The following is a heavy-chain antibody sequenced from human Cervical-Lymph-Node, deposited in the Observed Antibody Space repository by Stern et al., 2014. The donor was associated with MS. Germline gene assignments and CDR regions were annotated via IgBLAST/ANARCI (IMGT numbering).Heavy chain of an antibody. V-gene: IGHV4-34*01. J-gene: IGHJ4*02. CDR1: SGSFSGFH. CDR2: IYHSGGP. Sequence: QVQLQQWGAGLLKPSETLSLTCTVYSGSFSGFHLNWILQSPGKGLAWIGEIYHSGGPHYHHSLESRDTISGGTSKKQFSLKLIAVTAADTAVYYCARGRYCSSTSCSPEGFDYWGQGTLVTVSS. D-gene: IGHD2-2*01. CDR3: ARGRYCSSTSCSPEGFDY.